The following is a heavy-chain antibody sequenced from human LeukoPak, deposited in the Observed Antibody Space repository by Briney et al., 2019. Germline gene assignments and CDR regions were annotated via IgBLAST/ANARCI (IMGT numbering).Heavy chain of an antibody. CDR3: AKDRSCTNDICHGDFDY. CDR1: GFTFSSYA. CDR2: ISGGGGST. V-gene: IGHV3-23*01. D-gene: IGHD2-8*01. Sequence: GGSLRLSCAASGFTFSSYAVSWVRQAPGKGLEWVSSISGGGGSTYSADSVKGRFTISRDNSKNTLYPQMNSLRAEDTALYYCAKDRSCTNDICHGDFDYWGQGTLVTVSS. J-gene: IGHJ4*02.